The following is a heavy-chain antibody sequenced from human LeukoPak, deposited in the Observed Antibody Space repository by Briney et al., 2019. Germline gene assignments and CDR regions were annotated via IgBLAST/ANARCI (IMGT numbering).Heavy chain of an antibody. J-gene: IGHJ4*02. CDR2: IYYSGST. D-gene: IGHD1-26*01. Sequence: PSETLSLTCTVSGGSISSSSYYWGWIRQPPGKGLEWIGSIYYSGSTYYNPSLKSRVTISVDTSKNQFSLKLSSVTAADTAVYYCARHVRFGSYRLSVVYFDYWGQGTLVTVSS. CDR1: GGSISSSSYY. CDR3: ARHVRFGSYRLSVVYFDY. V-gene: IGHV4-39*01.